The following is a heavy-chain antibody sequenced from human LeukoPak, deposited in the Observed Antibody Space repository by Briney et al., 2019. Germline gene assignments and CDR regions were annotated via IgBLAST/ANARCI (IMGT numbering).Heavy chain of an antibody. J-gene: IGHJ4*02. CDR1: GFTFSTYA. CDR3: TRAQYSGSYYWAPDRGDYYFDY. D-gene: IGHD1-26*01. CDR2: IRSKAYGGTT. V-gene: IGHV3-49*04. Sequence: QPGRSLRLSCADSGFTFSTYAMNWVRQAPGKGLEWVGFIRSKAYGGTTEYAASVKGRFTISRDDSKSIAYLQMNSLKTEDTAVYYCTRAQYSGSYYWAPDRGDYYFDYWGQGTLVTVSS.